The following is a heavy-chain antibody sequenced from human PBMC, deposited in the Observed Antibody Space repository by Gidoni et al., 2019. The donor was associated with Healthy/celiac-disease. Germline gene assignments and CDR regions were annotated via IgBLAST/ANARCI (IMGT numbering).Heavy chain of an antibody. D-gene: IGHD3-16*01. CDR3: AKFRTIGGTNYFDY. Sequence: EVQLVESGGGFVLPGGSLRLSCAASGFTVSSYAMSWVRQAPGKGLEWVSAIGGSGGSTYYADSVKGRFTISRDNSKHTLYLQMNSLRAEDTAVYYCAKFRTIGGTNYFDYWGQGTLVTVSS. CDR1: GFTVSSYA. V-gene: IGHV3-23*04. CDR2: IGGSGGST. J-gene: IGHJ4*02.